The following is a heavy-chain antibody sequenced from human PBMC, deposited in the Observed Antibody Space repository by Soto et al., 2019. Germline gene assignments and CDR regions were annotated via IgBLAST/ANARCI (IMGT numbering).Heavy chain of an antibody. V-gene: IGHV4-59*01. Sequence: SETLSLTCTVSGGSISSYYWSWIRQPPGKGLEWIGYIYYSGSTNYNPSLKSRVTISVDTSKNQFSLKLSSVTAADTAVYYCARVPDYGDYYFDDWGQGTLVTVSS. CDR3: ARVPDYGDYYFDD. CDR1: GGSISSYY. J-gene: IGHJ4*02. D-gene: IGHD4-17*01. CDR2: IYYSGST.